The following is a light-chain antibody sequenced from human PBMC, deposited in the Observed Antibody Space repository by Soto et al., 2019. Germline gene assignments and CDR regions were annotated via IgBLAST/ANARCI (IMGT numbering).Light chain of an antibody. CDR3: SSYTNRRTIV. Sequence: QSALTQPASLSGSPGQSITISCTGTSSDVGGYNYVSWYQQHPGKAPKLMIYDVTNRPSGVSNRFSGSKSGNTASLTISGLQAEDEADYYCSSYTNRRTIVFGGGTKVTVL. CDR1: SSDVGGYNY. J-gene: IGLJ2*01. V-gene: IGLV2-14*01. CDR2: DVT.